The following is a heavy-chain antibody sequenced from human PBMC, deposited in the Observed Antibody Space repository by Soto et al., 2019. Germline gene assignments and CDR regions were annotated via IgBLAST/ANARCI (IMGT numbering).Heavy chain of an antibody. J-gene: IGHJ4*02. CDR3: ARDLLTYYYDSSGTLAY. D-gene: IGHD3-22*01. V-gene: IGHV3-30-3*01. CDR1: GFTFSNAW. Sequence: GGSLRLSCAASGFTFSNAWMSWVRQAPGKGLEWVAVISYDGSNKYYADSVKGRFTISRDNSKNTLYLQMNSLRAEDTAVYYCARDLLTYYYDSSGTLAYWGQGTLVTVSS. CDR2: ISYDGSNK.